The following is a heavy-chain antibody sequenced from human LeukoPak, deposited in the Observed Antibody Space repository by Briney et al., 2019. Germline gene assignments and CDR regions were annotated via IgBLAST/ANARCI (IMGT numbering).Heavy chain of an antibody. Sequence: GASVKVSCKASGYTFTSYGISWVRQAPGQGLEWMGWISAYNGNTNYAQKLQGRVTMTTDTSTSTAYMELRSLRSDDTAVYYCARYCSSTSCKLYSWFDPWGQGTLVTVSS. CDR2: ISAYNGNT. CDR3: ARYCSSTSCKLYSWFDP. D-gene: IGHD2-2*01. CDR1: GYTFTSYG. J-gene: IGHJ5*02. V-gene: IGHV1-18*01.